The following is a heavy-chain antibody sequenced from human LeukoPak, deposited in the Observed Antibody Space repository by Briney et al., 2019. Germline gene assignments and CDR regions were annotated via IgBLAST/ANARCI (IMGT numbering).Heavy chain of an antibody. Sequence: SETLSLTCAVSGYSISSGYYWGWIRQPPGKGLEWLGSIYHSGSTYYNPSLKSRVTISVDTSKNQFSLKLSSVTAADTAVYYCAGSELAAAGTRWFDPWGQGTLVTVSS. J-gene: IGHJ5*02. D-gene: IGHD6-13*01. CDR1: GYSISSGYY. CDR3: AGSELAAAGTRWFDP. V-gene: IGHV4-38-2*01. CDR2: IYHSGST.